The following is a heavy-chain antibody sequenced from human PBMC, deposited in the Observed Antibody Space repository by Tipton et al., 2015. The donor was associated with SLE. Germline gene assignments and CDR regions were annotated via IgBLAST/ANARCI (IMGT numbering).Heavy chain of an antibody. D-gene: IGHD5-24*01. V-gene: IGHV1-2*02. Sequence: QLVQSGAEVKKPGASVKVSCKASGYTFTSYGISWVRQAPGQGLEWMGWINPNSGGTNYAQKFQGRVTMTRDTSISTAYMELSRLRSDDTAVYYCARARRDGYRATRGDRNCLDYWGQGTLVTVSS. CDR2: INPNSGGT. CDR3: ARARRDGYRATRGDRNCLDY. CDR1: GYTFTSYG. J-gene: IGHJ4*02.